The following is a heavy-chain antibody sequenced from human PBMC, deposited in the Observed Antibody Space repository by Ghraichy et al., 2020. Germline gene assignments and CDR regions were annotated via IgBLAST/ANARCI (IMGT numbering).Heavy chain of an antibody. CDR1: GFTFSSCD. J-gene: IGHJ4*02. CDR2: ISRSSSLI. CDR3: GRKDLIQAGTYDR. Sequence: GGSLRLSCAASGFTFSSCDMNWVRQAPGKGLEWVAYISRSSSLILYADSVKGRFTISRDNAKNSLYLQMNSLRAEDTAVYYCGRKDLIQAGTYDRWGQGTLVTVTS. V-gene: IGHV3-48*01. D-gene: IGHD1-7*01.